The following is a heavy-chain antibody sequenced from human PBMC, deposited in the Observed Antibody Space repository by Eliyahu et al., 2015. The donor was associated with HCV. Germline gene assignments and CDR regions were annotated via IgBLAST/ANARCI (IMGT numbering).Heavy chain of an antibody. CDR1: GFTFRSYA. J-gene: IGHJ4*02. CDR3: AKDREPSLVVPGALSDY. D-gene: IGHD2-2*01. V-gene: IGHV3-23*01. Sequence: EVHLLESGGGLVQPGGSLRLSCAASGFTFRSYAMNWVRQAPGKGLGWVSGISSRGDIKSYADSVKGRFTISRDSSKNTLDLQMNSLRAEDTAVYYCAKDREPSLVVPGALSDYWGQGTLVTVSS. CDR2: ISSRGDIK.